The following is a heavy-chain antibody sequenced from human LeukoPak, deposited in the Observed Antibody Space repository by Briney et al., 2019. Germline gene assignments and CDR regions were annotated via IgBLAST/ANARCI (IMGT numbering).Heavy chain of an antibody. CDR2: IRYDGSNK. Sequence: PGGSLRLSGAASGFTFSSYGMHWVRQAPGKGLEWVAFIRYDGSNKYYVDSVKGRFTISRDNSKNTLYLQMNSLRVEDTAVYYCAKDLVYCSSTSCYDEWYFDLWGRGTLVTVSS. CDR3: AKDLVYCSSTSCYDEWYFDL. CDR1: GFTFSSYG. V-gene: IGHV3-30*02. J-gene: IGHJ2*01. D-gene: IGHD2-2*01.